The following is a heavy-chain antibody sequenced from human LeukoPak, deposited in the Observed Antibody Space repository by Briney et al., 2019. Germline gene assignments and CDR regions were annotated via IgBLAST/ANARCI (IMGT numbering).Heavy chain of an antibody. CDR3: ARALSGYDV. Sequence: LSLTCAVYGGSFSGYYWSWVRQAPGKGLEWVSGINSRGGSTYFADSVKGRFTISRDNAKNSLYLQMNSLRAEDTALYYCARALSGYDVWGQGTLVTVSS. D-gene: IGHD3-22*01. V-gene: IGHV3-11*01. CDR2: INSRGGST. J-gene: IGHJ4*02. CDR1: GGSFSGYY.